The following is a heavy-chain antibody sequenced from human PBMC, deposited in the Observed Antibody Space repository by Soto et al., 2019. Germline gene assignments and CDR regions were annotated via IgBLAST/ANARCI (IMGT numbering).Heavy chain of an antibody. D-gene: IGHD5-18*01. CDR1: GGSISSYY. J-gene: IGHJ4*02. Sequence: PSETLSLTCTVSGGSISSYYWSWIRQPPGKGLEWIGYIYYSGSTNYNPSLKSRVTISVDTSKNQFSLKLSSVTAADTAVYYCARDHETGYSYGTDYWGQETLVTVSS. V-gene: IGHV4-59*01. CDR2: IYYSGST. CDR3: ARDHETGYSYGTDY.